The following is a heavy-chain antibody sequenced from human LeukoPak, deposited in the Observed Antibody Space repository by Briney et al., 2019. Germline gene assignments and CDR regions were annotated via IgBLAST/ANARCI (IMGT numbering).Heavy chain of an antibody. CDR3: ARDMYYYGSGSYYASYFDY. CDR2: ISSSGSTI. CDR1: GFTFSSYS. Sequence: GGSLRLSCAASGFTFSSYSMNWVRQAPGKGLEWVSYISSSGSTIYYADSVKGRFTISRDNARNSLYLQMNSLRAEDTAVYYCARDMYYYGSGSYYASYFDYWGQGTLVTVSS. J-gene: IGHJ4*02. D-gene: IGHD3-10*01. V-gene: IGHV3-48*04.